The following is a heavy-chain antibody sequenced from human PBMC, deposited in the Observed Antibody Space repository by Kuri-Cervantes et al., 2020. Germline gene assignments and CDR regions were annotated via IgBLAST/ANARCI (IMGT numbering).Heavy chain of an antibody. CDR1: GYTFTNYY. Sequence: ASVKVSCKASGYTFTNYYMHWVRQAPGQGLEWMGIINPSGGSTSYAQKLQGRVTMTRDTSISTAYMELSRLRSDDTAVYYCARASPTSRRWLRSEVYYFDYWGQGTLVTDSS. CDR3: ARASPTSRRWLRSEVYYFDY. D-gene: IGHD5-12*01. V-gene: IGHV1-46*04. J-gene: IGHJ4*02. CDR2: INPSGGST.